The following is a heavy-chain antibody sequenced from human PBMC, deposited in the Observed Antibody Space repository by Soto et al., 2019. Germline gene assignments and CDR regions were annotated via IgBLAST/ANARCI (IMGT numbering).Heavy chain of an antibody. J-gene: IGHJ6*02. CDR2: ISAYNGNT. V-gene: IGHV1-18*01. D-gene: IGHD4-17*01. CDR1: GYTFNTDG. Sequence: QVQLVQSGAEVKKPGASVKVSCKASGYTFNTDGTTWVRQAPGQGLVWMGWISAYNGNTNYTQKFQGRVTMTTDTYTSTAYMELMSLRSEDTVVYYCARSPPLTTVTTAQYYFYNLDVWGQGTMVTVSS. CDR3: ARSPPLTTVTTAQYYFYNLDV.